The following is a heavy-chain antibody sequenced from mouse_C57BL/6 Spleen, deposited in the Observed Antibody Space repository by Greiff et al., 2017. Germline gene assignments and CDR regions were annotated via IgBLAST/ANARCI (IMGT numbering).Heavy chain of an antibody. CDR2: IDPENGDT. V-gene: IGHV14-4*01. CDR1: GFNIKDDY. Sequence: EVQGVESGAELVRPGASVKLSCTASGFNIKDDYMHWVKQRPEQGLEWIGWIDPENGDTEYASKFQGKATITADTSSNTAYLQLSSLTSEDTAVYYCTPLPRFAYWGQGTLVTVSA. J-gene: IGHJ3*01. CDR3: TPLPRFAY.